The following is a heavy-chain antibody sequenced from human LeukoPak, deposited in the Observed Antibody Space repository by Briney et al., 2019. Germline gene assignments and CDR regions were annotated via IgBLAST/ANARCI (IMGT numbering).Heavy chain of an antibody. CDR3: ASGRTDY. J-gene: IGHJ4*02. CDR2: IYYSGST. CDR1: GGSIGSYY. V-gene: IGHV4-59*01. Sequence: PSETLSLTCTVSGGSIGSYYWSWIRQPPGKGLEWIGYIYYSGSTNYNPSLKSRVTISVDTSKNQFSLKLSSVTAADTAVYYCASGRTDYWGQGTLVTVSS.